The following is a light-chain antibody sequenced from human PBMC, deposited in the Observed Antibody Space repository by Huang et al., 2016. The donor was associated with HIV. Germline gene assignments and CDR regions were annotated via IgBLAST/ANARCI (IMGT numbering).Light chain of an antibody. CDR1: QSVSSN. CDR3: QRYNNWPPWT. V-gene: IGKV3-15*01. J-gene: IGKJ1*01. Sequence: EIVMTQSPATLSVSPGERATLSCRASQSVSSNLAWYQQKPGQAPRRLIYDASTRATVIPARLSGRGSVTEFTLTISSLQSEDFAVYYCQRYNNWPPWTFGQGTKVEIK. CDR2: DAS.